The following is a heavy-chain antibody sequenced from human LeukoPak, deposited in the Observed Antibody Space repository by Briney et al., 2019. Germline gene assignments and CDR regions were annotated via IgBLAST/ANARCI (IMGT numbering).Heavy chain of an antibody. Sequence: GGSLRPSCAASGFTFSSYAMSWVRQARGKGLEWVSGISGSGGSTYYADSVKGRFTISRDNSKNTLYLQVNSLRAEDTAAYYCVFPYEGFDYWGQGTLVTVSS. CDR1: GFTFSSYA. V-gene: IGHV3-23*01. D-gene: IGHD2-21*01. CDR2: ISGSGGST. CDR3: VFPYEGFDY. J-gene: IGHJ4*02.